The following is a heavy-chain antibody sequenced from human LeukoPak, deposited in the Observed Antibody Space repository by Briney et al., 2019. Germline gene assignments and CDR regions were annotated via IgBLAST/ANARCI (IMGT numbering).Heavy chain of an antibody. CDR3: ARDLEGITVFGAQGY. CDR1: GSIVSNYV. Sequence: GGSLRLSCAASGSIVSNYVMHWVRQTPGKGLEWVAVLAHDGSNKYYADSVKGRFTISRDNSRNTLYLQMNRLRPEDTAMYYCARDLEGITVFGAQGYWGQGTLVTVFS. V-gene: IGHV3-30*03. CDR2: LAHDGSNK. J-gene: IGHJ4*02. D-gene: IGHD3-3*01.